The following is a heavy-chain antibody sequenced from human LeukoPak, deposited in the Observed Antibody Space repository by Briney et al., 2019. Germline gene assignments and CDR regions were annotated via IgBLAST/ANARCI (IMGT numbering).Heavy chain of an antibody. Sequence: GRSLRLSCAASGFTFSSYAMSWVRQAPGKGLEWVSGFSETNSGTYYADSVKGRFTISRDNSRNTLYLQMNSLGAEDTAEYFCAKVVRTGNSMFDFWGQGTLVTVSS. CDR2: FSETNSGT. CDR3: AKVVRTGNSMFDF. V-gene: IGHV3-23*01. CDR1: GFTFSSYA. J-gene: IGHJ4*02. D-gene: IGHD2/OR15-2a*01.